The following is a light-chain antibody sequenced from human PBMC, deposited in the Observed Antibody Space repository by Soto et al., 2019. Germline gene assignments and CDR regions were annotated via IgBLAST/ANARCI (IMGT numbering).Light chain of an antibody. CDR2: SAS. CDR3: QLHTTYPRP. Sequence: DIQMTQSPSAMSAAVGDRVTITCRASQDIGYHLGWFQQKPGKAPKRLIYSASSLDSGVPSRFRATGSGTEFTFTISSLHPEDFATYYCQLHTTYPRPFGQGTKVDIK. CDR1: QDIGYH. V-gene: IGKV1-17*03. J-gene: IGKJ1*01.